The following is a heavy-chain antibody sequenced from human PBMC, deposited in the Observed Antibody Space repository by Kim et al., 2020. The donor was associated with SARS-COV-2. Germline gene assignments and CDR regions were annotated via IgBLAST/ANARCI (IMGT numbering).Heavy chain of an antibody. V-gene: IGHV1-18*01. J-gene: IGHJ4*02. CDR1: GDTFTNSG. CDR3: AREGGSSWYRDSFYFDY. CDR2: IIAHNGHT. D-gene: IGHD6-13*01. Sequence: ASVKVSCKASGDTFTNSGISWVRQAPGQGLEWMGWIIAHNGHTNYAQKVQDRVTMTTDTSTSTAYVELRSLRSDDTAVYYCAREGGSSWYRDSFYFDYWGQETLVTVSS.